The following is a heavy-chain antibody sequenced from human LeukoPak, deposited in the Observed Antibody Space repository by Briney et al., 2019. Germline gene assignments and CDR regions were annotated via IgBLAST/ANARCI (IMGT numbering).Heavy chain of an antibody. Sequence: GGSLRLSCAASGFTFSSYWMHWVRQAPGKGPVWVSRIKTDGSITTYADSVKGRFTISRDNAKNTLYLQMNSLRAEDTAVYYCVSPYCSGGDCYLEALDSWGQGTLVTVSS. CDR2: IKTDGSIT. J-gene: IGHJ4*02. V-gene: IGHV3-74*01. CDR1: GFTFSSYW. CDR3: VSPYCSGGDCYLEALDS. D-gene: IGHD2-15*01.